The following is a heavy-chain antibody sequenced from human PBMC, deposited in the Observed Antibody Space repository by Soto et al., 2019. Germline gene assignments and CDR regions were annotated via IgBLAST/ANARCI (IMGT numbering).Heavy chain of an antibody. D-gene: IGHD2-21*02. J-gene: IGHJ5*02. Sequence: PSETQCLTCSVSGGYISSISYFWSWIRQPPGKGLEWIGSIYYSGSTYYNPSLKSRVTVSVDTSKNQFSLKPSSVTAADTAVYYCARHPSDFWFDPWGQGTLVTVSS. CDR1: GGYISSISYF. CDR3: ARHPSDFWFDP. V-gene: IGHV4-39*01. CDR2: IYYSGST.